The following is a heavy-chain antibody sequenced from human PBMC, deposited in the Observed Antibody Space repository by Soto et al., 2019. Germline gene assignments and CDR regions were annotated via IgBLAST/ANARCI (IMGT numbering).Heavy chain of an antibody. CDR3: VLSYDDFWSGYYKDDAFDI. Sequence: EVQLVESGGGLVQPGGSLRLSCAVSGITFSSYWMSWVRQAPGKGLEWVANIKQDGSEKYYVDSVKGRFTISRDNAKKSLYLQMNSLRAEDTDRYYCVLSYDDFWSGYYKDDAFDIGGQGTMVTVSS. J-gene: IGHJ3*02. V-gene: IGHV3-7*01. CDR1: GITFSSYW. CDR2: IKQDGSEK. D-gene: IGHD3-3*01.